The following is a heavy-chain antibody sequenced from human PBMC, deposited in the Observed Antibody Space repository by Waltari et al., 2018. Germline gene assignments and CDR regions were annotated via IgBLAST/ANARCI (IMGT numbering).Heavy chain of an antibody. CDR1: GYSISSGYY. CDR2: IYHSGST. V-gene: IGHV4-38-2*01. CDR3: ARETIDYYDSSGYYGAFDI. J-gene: IGHJ3*02. Sequence: QVQLQESGPGLVKPSETLSLTCAVSGYSISSGYYWGWIRQPPGKGLEWIGSIYHSGSTYYNPSLKSRVTISVDTSKNQFSLKLSSVTAADTAVYYCARETIDYYDSSGYYGAFDIWGQGTMVTVSS. D-gene: IGHD3-22*01.